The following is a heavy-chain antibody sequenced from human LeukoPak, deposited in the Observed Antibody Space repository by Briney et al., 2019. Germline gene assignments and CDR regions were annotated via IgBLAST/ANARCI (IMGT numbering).Heavy chain of an antibody. V-gene: IGHV3-33*08. J-gene: IGHJ4*02. CDR1: EFTFSTYG. D-gene: IGHD2-2*01. CDR3: ARDFAAMIDY. CDR2: IWYDGSNK. Sequence: QTGGSLRLSCAASEFTFSTYGMHWVRQAPGKGLEWVALIWYDGSNKYCADSVKGRFTISRDNSENTLYLQMNSLRAEDTAMYYCARDFAAMIDYWGQGTLVTVSS.